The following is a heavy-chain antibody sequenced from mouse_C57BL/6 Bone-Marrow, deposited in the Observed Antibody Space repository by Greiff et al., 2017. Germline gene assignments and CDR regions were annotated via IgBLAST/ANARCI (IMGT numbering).Heavy chain of an antibody. J-gene: IGHJ2*01. CDR1: GYTFTSYW. Sequence: VQLQQPGAELVMPGASVKLSCKASGYTFTSYWMHWVKQRPGQGLEWIGEIDPSDSYTNYNQKFKGKSTLTVDKSSSTAYMQLSSLTSEDSAVYYCARERFTTVVPYYFDYWGQGTTLTVSS. V-gene: IGHV1-69*01. CDR2: IDPSDSYT. CDR3: ARERFTTVVPYYFDY. D-gene: IGHD1-1*01.